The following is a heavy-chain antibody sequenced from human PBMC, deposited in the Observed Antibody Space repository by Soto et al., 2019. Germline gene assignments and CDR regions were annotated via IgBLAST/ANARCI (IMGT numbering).Heavy chain of an antibody. V-gene: IGHV1-69*02. CDR2: VSPIVSMS. D-gene: IGHD3-10*01. J-gene: IGHJ4*02. Sequence: QVQLVQSGAEVRKPGSSVKVSCKASGDTFSFYTINWVQQAPGLGLEWMGRVSPIVSMSNYAQKFQGRVTITADKSTNTAYMQLSSLRSEDTAIYYCAASYGSGYRAFDYWGQGALVTVSS. CDR1: GDTFSFYT. CDR3: AASYGSGYRAFDY.